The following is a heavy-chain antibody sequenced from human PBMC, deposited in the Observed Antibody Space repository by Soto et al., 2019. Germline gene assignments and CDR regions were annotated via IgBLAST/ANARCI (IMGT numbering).Heavy chain of an antibody. CDR2: INAGNGNT. D-gene: IGHD3-3*01. V-gene: IGHV1-3*01. J-gene: IGHJ5*02. CDR1: GYTFTSYA. Sequence: ASVKVSCKASGYTFTSYAMHWVRQAPGQRLEWMGWINAGNGNTKYSQKFQGRVTITRDTSASTAYMELSSLRSEDTTVYYCARGRYDFWSGYSPDWFDPWGQGTLVTVSS. CDR3: ARGRYDFWSGYSPDWFDP.